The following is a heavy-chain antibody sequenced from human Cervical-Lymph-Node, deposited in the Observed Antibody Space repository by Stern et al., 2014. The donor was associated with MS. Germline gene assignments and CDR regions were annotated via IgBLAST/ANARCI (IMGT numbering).Heavy chain of an antibody. CDR1: GNSLSELS. CDR2: FDREDGER. CDR3: VRAVTFYGMDV. J-gene: IGHJ6*02. D-gene: IGHD4-23*01. Sequence: QLVQSGAEVKKPGASVKVSCKVSGNSLSELSVYWVRQALGEGLEWMGGFDREDGERIYAQKFQGRVTVTEDIFRNTAYMELSSLRSEDTAVYYCVRAVTFYGMDVWGQGTMVTVSS. V-gene: IGHV1-24*01.